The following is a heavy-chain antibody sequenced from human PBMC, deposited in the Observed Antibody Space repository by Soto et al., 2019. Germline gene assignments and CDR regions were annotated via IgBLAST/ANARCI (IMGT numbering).Heavy chain of an antibody. V-gene: IGHV4-39*01. Sequence: SETLSLTCTVSGGSISSSTYFWDWIRQPPGRGLEWIGNIYYSGSTYYNPSLQSRVIISVDTSKSQFSLNLSSVTAADTAVYYCARTQGGSRGYDPTKFDYWGQGTLVTVSS. J-gene: IGHJ4*02. CDR1: GGSISSSTYF. D-gene: IGHD5-12*01. CDR2: IYYSGST. CDR3: ARTQGGSRGYDPTKFDY.